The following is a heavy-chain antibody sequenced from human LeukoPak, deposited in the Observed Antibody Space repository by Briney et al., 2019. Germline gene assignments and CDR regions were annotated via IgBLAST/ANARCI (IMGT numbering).Heavy chain of an antibody. V-gene: IGHV3-7*03. CDR2: IKQDGSEK. CDR1: GFTFSSYW. J-gene: IGHJ4*02. D-gene: IGHD1-1*01. Sequence: VQPGGSLRLSRAASGFTFSSYWMSWVRQAPGKGLEWVANIKQDGSEKYYVDSVKGRFTISRENAKNSLYLQMNSLRAEDTAVYYCATEGAQTGTTHRTIDYWGQGTLVTVSS. CDR3: ATEGAQTGTTHRTIDY.